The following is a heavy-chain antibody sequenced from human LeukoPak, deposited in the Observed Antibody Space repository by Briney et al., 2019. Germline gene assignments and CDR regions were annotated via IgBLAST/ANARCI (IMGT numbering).Heavy chain of an antibody. J-gene: IGHJ3*02. Sequence: AASVKVSCKASGYTFTSYDINWVRQATGQGLEWMGWMNPNSGNTGYAQKFQGRVTITRDTSISTAYMEPSSLRSEDTAVYYCARSVEDLGAFDIWGQGTMVTVSS. CDR1: GYTFTSYD. CDR2: MNPNSGNT. V-gene: IGHV1-8*03. D-gene: IGHD2-15*01. CDR3: ARSVEDLGAFDI.